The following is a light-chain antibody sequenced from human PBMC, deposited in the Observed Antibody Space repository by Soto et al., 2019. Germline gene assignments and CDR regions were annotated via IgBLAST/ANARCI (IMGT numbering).Light chain of an antibody. CDR2: GAS. CDR1: QSVNSD. J-gene: IGKJ1*01. CDR3: QLFNVWHRT. V-gene: IGKV3-15*01. Sequence: EIVLTQSPDTLSLSPGERATLSCRASQSVNSDYLAWYQQKPGQAPRLLIYGASTRATGIPGRFSGSGSGTEFALTISSLQSEDFAVYYCQLFNVWHRTFGQGTKVDIK.